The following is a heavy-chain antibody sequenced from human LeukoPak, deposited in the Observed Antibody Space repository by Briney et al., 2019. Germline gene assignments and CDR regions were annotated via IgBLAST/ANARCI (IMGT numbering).Heavy chain of an antibody. V-gene: IGHV3-74*01. CDR1: GFTFSSYW. Sequence: PGGSLRLSCAASGFTFSSYWMHWVRQAPGKGLGGVSRINSDGSSTSYADSVKGRFTISRDNAKNTLYLQMNSLRAEDTAVYYCARESSYGDPFDYWGQGTLVTVSS. CDR2: INSDGSST. CDR3: ARESSYGDPFDY. D-gene: IGHD4-17*01. J-gene: IGHJ4*02.